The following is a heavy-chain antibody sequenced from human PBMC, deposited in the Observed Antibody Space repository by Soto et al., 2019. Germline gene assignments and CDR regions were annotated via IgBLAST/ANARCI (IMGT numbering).Heavy chain of an antibody. CDR2: ISPRSTFR. D-gene: IGHD2-21*01. Sequence: GGSLRLSCATSGFSFSDSYMSWIRQAPGKGLEWISYISPRSTFRDYAESVKGRFTISRDSVKNSLYLQMNNLTAGDTGVYYCARGGGGGLFDPWGQGSLVTVLL. CDR1: GFSFSDSY. V-gene: IGHV3-11*06. CDR3: ARGGGGGLFDP. J-gene: IGHJ5*02.